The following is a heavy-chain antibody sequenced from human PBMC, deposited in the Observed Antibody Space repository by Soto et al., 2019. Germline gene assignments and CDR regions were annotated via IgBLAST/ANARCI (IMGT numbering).Heavy chain of an antibody. V-gene: IGHV3-30*18. CDR1: GFTFSSYG. CDR3: AKDKHIVVVTAPFDY. Sequence: QVQLVESGGGEVQPGRSLRLSCAASGFTFSSYGMHWVRQAPGKGLEWVAVISYDGSNKYYADSVKGRFTISRDNSKNTLYLQMNSLRAEDTAVYYCAKDKHIVVVTAPFDYWGQGTLVTVSS. D-gene: IGHD2-21*02. CDR2: ISYDGSNK. J-gene: IGHJ4*02.